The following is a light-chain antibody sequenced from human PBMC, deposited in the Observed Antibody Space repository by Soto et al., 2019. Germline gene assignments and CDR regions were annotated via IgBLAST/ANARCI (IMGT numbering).Light chain of an antibody. J-gene: IGKJ1*01. CDR3: QQYGSSGT. V-gene: IGKV3-20*01. CDR2: GAS. Sequence: EIVLTQSPGTLSLSPGERATLSCRASQSVSSNVAWYQQIPGQTPRLLIYGASTRATGVPDRFSGSGSGTDFTLTISRLEPEGFAVYYCQQYGSSGTFGQGTKVDI. CDR1: QSVSSN.